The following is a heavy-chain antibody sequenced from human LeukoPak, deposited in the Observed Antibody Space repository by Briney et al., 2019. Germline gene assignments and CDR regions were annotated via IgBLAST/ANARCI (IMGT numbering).Heavy chain of an antibody. Sequence: SETLSLTCTVSGGSISSYYWSWIRQPPGKGLEWIGYIYYNGSTNYNPSLKSRVTISVDTSKNQFSLKLSSVTAADTAVYYCARDPGGGSCYDYWGQGTLVTVSS. D-gene: IGHD2-15*01. J-gene: IGHJ4*02. CDR3: ARDPGGGSCYDY. V-gene: IGHV4-59*01. CDR1: GGSISSYY. CDR2: IYYNGST.